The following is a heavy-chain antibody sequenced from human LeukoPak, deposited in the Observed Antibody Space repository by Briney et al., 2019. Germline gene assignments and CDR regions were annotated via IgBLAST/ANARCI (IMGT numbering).Heavy chain of an antibody. D-gene: IGHD3-22*01. CDR3: ARATYYYDSSGYYVGLGFDY. CDR1: GFTFSSYW. V-gene: IGHV3-74*01. CDR2: INSDGSST. J-gene: IGHJ4*02. Sequence: GGSLRLSCAASGFTFSSYWMHWVRQAPGKGLVWVSRINSDGSSTSYADSVKGRFTISRDNAKNSLYLQMNSLRDEDTAVYYCARATYYYDSSGYYVGLGFDYWGQGTLVTVSS.